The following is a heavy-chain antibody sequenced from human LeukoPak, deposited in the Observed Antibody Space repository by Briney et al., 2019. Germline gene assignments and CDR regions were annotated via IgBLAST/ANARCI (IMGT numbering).Heavy chain of an antibody. D-gene: IGHD2-2*01. V-gene: IGHV1-2*02. J-gene: IGHJ3*02. CDR1: GYTFTSCA. CDR2: INPNSGGT. Sequence: GASVKVSCKASGYTFTSCAMNWVRQAPGQGLEWMGWINPNSGGTNYAQKFQGRVTMTRDTSISTAYMELSRLRSEDTAVYYCASLGRYCSSTSCYEAFDIWGQGTMVTVSS. CDR3: ASLGRYCSSTSCYEAFDI.